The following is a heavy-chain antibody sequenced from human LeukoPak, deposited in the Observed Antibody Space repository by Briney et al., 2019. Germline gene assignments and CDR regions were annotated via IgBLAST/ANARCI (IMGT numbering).Heavy chain of an antibody. CDR1: GFAFDDFA. CDR2: IRRRAYGGAA. CDR3: SRNGLVDFDY. J-gene: IGHJ4*02. Sequence: GGSLRLSCTTSGFAFDDFAMSWVRQPAGKGLEWVGFIRRRAYGGAAEYAASVKGRFIISGDDSKGIAYLQMNSLKTEDTAVYYCSRNGLVDFDYWGQGSRVIVSP. V-gene: IGHV3-49*04.